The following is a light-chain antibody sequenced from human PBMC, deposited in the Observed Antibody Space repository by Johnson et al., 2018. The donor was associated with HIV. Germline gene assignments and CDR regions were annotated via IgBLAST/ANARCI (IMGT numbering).Light chain of an antibody. J-gene: IGLJ1*01. CDR2: ENN. Sequence: QSVLTQPPSVSAAPGQKVTISCSGSSSNIGNNYVSWYQQLPGTAPKLLIYENNKRPSGIPDRFSGSKSGTSATLGITGLQTGDEADYYCGTCDSSLSAGRNYVFGTGTKVTVL. CDR3: GTCDSSLSAGRNYV. V-gene: IGLV1-51*02. CDR1: SSNIGNNY.